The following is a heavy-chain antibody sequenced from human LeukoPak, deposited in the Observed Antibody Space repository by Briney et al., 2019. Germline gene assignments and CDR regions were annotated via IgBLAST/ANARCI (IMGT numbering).Heavy chain of an antibody. CDR1: GYTFTSYG. CDR2: ISAYNGNT. CDR3: ARSRGGGFSYYFDY. V-gene: IGHV1-18*01. Sequence: GVSVKVSCKASGYTFTSYGISWVRQAPGQGLEWMGWISAYNGNTNYAQKLQGRVTMTTDTSTSTAYMELRSLRSDDTAMYYCARSRGGGFSYYFDYWGQGTLVTVSS. J-gene: IGHJ4*02. D-gene: IGHD3-16*01.